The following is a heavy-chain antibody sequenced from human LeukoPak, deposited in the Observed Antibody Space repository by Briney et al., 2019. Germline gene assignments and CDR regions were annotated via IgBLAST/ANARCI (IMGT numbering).Heavy chain of an antibody. CDR1: GGSVSSGSYY. D-gene: IGHD1-14*01. V-gene: IGHV4-61*01. CDR2: IYYSGST. Sequence: KPSETLSLTCTVSGGSVSSGSYYWSWIRQPPGKGLEWIGYIYYSGSTNYNPSLKSRVTISVDTSKNQFSLKLSSVTAADTAVYYCARDTTPTGGDASDIWGQGTMVTVSS. CDR3: ARDTTPTGGDASDI. J-gene: IGHJ3*02.